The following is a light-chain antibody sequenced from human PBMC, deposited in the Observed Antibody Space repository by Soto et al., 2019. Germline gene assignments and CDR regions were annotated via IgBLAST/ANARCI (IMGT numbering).Light chain of an antibody. CDR2: GTS. J-gene: IGKJ1*01. CDR3: QQYNYWPRT. CDR1: QSISSN. Sequence: EIVMTQSPATLSVSPGEGATLSCRASQSISSNLAWYQQKPGQAPRLLIYGTSTRATGVPARFSGSGSGTDFTLTISSLQSEDFAIYYCQQYNYWPRTFGQGTKVEVK. V-gene: IGKV3-15*01.